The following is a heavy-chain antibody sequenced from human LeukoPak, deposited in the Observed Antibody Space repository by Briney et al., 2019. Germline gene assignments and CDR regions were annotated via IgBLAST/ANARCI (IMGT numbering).Heavy chain of an antibody. D-gene: IGHD2-2*01. V-gene: IGHV3-9*01. CDR3: AKNRLNIVVVPAAITLDY. CDR1: GFTFDDYA. J-gene: IGHJ4*02. CDR2: ISWNSGSI. Sequence: GGSLRLSCAASGFTFDDYAMHWVRQAPGKGLEWVSGISWNSGSIGYADSVKGRFTISRDNAKNSLYLRMNSLRAEDTAVYYCAKNRLNIVVVPAAITLDYWGQGTLVTVSS.